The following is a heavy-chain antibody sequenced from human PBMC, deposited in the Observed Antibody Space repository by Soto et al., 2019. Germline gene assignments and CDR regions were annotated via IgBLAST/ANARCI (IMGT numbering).Heavy chain of an antibody. J-gene: IGHJ4*02. V-gene: IGHV3-23*04. CDR3: AKDGDSISRNKPLDS. D-gene: IGHD3-22*01. Sequence: VQLVQSGAEVKKPGASVKVSCKASGYTFTSYAMCWVRQAPGKGLEWVSSISLSGDRTFYADSVKGRFTISRDNSRNTLHLQMNSLRAEDTAVYYCAKDGDSISRNKPLDSWGQGTLVTVSS. CDR2: ISLSGDRT. CDR1: GYTFTSYA.